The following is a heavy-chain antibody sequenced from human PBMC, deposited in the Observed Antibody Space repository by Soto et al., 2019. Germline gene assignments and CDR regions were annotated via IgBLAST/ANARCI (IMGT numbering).Heavy chain of an antibody. Sequence: SETLSLTCTVSGASISSYFWSWIRQPAGKGLEWIGRIYTSGSTDYNPSLESRVTMSVDASKKQVSLNLNSVTAADTAVYYCARAAPSRISSYGMDVWGQGTTVTVSS. J-gene: IGHJ6*02. CDR2: IYTSGST. CDR1: GASISSYF. CDR3: ARAAPSRISSYGMDV. D-gene: IGHD6-6*01. V-gene: IGHV4-4*07.